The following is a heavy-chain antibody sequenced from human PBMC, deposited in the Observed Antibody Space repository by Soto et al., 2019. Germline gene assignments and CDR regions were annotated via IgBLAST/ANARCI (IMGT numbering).Heavy chain of an antibody. V-gene: IGHV1-58*02. CDR3: AAGSRYYYDSSGYYPLYY. CDR2: IVIGSGNT. D-gene: IGHD3-22*01. Sequence: ASDRVSCKASGLTFTSSSMQWVRQPRGQRLEWIRWIVIGSGNTNYAQKFQERITITGDMSTSTAYMELSSLRSEDTAVYYCAAGSRYYYDSSGYYPLYYWGQGTLVTVSS. CDR1: GLTFTSSS. J-gene: IGHJ4*02.